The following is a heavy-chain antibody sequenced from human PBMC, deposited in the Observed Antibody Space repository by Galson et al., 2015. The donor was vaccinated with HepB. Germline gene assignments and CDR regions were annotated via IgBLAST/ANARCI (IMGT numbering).Heavy chain of an antibody. CDR2: IYWTEDK. CDR3: AHRRGDGFDI. CDR1: GSSLSTTGVG. Sequence: PALVKPTQPLTLPCTFSGSSLSTTGVGVGWLRQPPGKALEWLALIYWTEDKRYSPSVKNRVTITKDTSKNQVVLSMTNMDPVDTATYYCAHRRGDGFDIWGQGTMVTVSS. J-gene: IGHJ3*02. V-gene: IGHV2-5*01.